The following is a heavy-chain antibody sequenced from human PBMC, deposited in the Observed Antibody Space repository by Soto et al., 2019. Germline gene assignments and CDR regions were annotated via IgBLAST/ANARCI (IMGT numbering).Heavy chain of an antibody. CDR3: ARARITMVREVIKYNMDV. Sequence: SDTVSLTCTVSVGSISTYYWSCIRRAPGKGLEWIGYIYNSGSTHSNPSLQSRVTISVDTSKNQFSLKLSSVTAADTAIYYCARARITMVREVIKYNMDVWGQGTTVPVSS. J-gene: IGHJ6*01. CDR2: IYNSGST. D-gene: IGHD3-10*01. CDR1: VGSISTYY. V-gene: IGHV4-59*07.